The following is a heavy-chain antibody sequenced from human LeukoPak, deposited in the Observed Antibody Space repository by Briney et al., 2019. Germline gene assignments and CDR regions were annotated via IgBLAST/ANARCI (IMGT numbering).Heavy chain of an antibody. CDR1: GYIFSDYW. V-gene: IGHV1-2*02. D-gene: IGHD3-16*01. J-gene: IGHJ4*02. Sequence: ASVKVSCKASGYIFSDYWIHWVRQAPGRGLECLGWIDPASGITNQPQKFQGRITVTRDTSASTVYMDLTGLTTDDTALYYCARVGAPGGLRPYHYYYWGQGTLVPVSS. CDR3: ARVGAPGGLRPYHYYY. CDR2: IDPASGIT.